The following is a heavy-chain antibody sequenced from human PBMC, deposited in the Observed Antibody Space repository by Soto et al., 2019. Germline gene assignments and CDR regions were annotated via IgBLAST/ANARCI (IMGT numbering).Heavy chain of an antibody. CDR2: INHSGST. D-gene: IGHD6-25*01. V-gene: IGHV4-34*01. CDR1: GGSFIGYY. CDR3: ARGRGAAGLYYYYYYGMDV. Sequence: PSATLSLSCAVYGGSFIGYYWSWIRQPPGKGLEWIGEINHSGSTNYNPSLKSRVTISVDTSKNQFSLKLSSVTAADTAVYYCARGRGAAGLYYYYYYGMDVWGQGTTVTVSS. J-gene: IGHJ6*02.